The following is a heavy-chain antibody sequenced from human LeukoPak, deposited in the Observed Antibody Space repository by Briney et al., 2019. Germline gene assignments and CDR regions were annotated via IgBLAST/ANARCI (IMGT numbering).Heavy chain of an antibody. J-gene: IGHJ4*02. CDR3: ASTTGDQGYYFDY. CDR2: ISYDGSNK. V-gene: IGHV3-30-3*01. CDR1: GFTFSSYA. D-gene: IGHD7-27*01. Sequence: QSGGSLRLSCAASGFTFSSYAMHWVRQAPGKGLEWVAVISYDGSNKYYADSVKGRFTISRDNSKNTLYLQMNSLRAEDTAVYYCASTTGDQGYYFDYWGQGTLVTVSS.